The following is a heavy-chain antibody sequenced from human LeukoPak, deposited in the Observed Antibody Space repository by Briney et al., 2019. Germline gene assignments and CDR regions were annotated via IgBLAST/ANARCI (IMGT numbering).Heavy chain of an antibody. V-gene: IGHV3-23*01. CDR2: ISGSGGST. CDR1: GFTFSSYG. Sequence: GGSLRLSCAASGFTFSSYGMSWVRQAPGKGLEWVSAISGSGGSTYYADSVKGRFTISRDNSKNTLYLQMNRLRAEDTAVYYCAKTGDGNWNDFDRSGYAFDIWGQGTMVTVAS. D-gene: IGHD1-1*01. J-gene: IGHJ3*02. CDR3: AKTGDGNWNDFDRSGYAFDI.